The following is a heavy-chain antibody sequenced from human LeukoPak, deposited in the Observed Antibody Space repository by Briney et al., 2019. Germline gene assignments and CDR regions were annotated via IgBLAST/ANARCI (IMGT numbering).Heavy chain of an antibody. D-gene: IGHD2-8*01. Sequence: GGSLRLSCAASGLTFSSYAMNWVRQAPGKGLEWVAVISDDGRQTYYADSVKGRYTISRDNSKNTVYLQMNSLRDEDSATYYCARVYLERLTAGYFDHWGQGTLVTVSP. CDR1: GLTFSSYA. J-gene: IGHJ4*02. CDR2: ISDDGRQT. V-gene: IGHV3-30*04. CDR3: ARVYLERLTAGYFDH.